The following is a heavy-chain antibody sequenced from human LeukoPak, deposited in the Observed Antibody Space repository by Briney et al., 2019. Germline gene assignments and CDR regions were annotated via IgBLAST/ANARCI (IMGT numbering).Heavy chain of an antibody. CDR2: IYHSGST. Sequence: SETLSLTCAVSGGSISSSNWWSWVRQPPGKGLEWIGEIYHSGSTNYNPSLKSRVTISVDKSKNQFSLKLSSVTAADTAVYYCARDHSDIVVVVAATRTGDLFDYWGQGTLVTVSS. CDR3: ARDHSDIVVVVAATRTGDLFDY. D-gene: IGHD2-15*01. CDR1: GGSISSSNW. J-gene: IGHJ4*02. V-gene: IGHV4-4*02.